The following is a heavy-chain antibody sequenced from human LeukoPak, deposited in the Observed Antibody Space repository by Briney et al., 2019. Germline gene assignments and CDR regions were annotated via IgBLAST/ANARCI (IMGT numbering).Heavy chain of an antibody. CDR2: IIPIFGTA. Sequence: ASVKVSCKASGGTFSSYAISWVRQAPGQGLEWMGGIIPIFGTANYAQKFQGRVTITADESTSTAYMELSSLRSEDTAVYYCARPPDYDILTGSYYYYYGMDVWGQGTTVTVSS. J-gene: IGHJ6*02. D-gene: IGHD3-9*01. V-gene: IGHV1-69*01. CDR3: ARPPDYDILTGSYYYYYGMDV. CDR1: GGTFSSYA.